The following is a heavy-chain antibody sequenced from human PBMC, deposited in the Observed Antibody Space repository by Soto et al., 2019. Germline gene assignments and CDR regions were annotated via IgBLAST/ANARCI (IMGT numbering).Heavy chain of an antibody. D-gene: IGHD2-15*01. CDR1: GFTFSSYS. CDR2: ISVGSSPI. CDR3: ARLVTATRYYYYGMDV. V-gene: IGHV3-48*02. J-gene: IGHJ6*02. Sequence: EVQLVESGGGLVQPGGSLRLSCAASGFTFSSYSINWVRQAPGKGLEWVSYISVGSSPIYYADSVKGRFTISRDNAKNSLYLQMNSLRDEDTVVYYCARLVTATRYYYYGMDVWGQGTTVTVSS.